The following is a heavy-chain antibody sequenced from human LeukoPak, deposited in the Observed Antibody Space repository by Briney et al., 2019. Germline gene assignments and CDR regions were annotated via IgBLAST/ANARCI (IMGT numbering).Heavy chain of an antibody. V-gene: IGHV3-53*01. D-gene: IGHD3-9*01. CDR2: IYSGGST. CDR1: GFTVSSNY. J-gene: IGHJ5*02. Sequence: SGGSLTLSCAASGFTVSSNYMSWARQAPGKGLEWGAVIYSGGSTYYADSVKGRFTISRDNSKNTLYLPMNSLRREDTAVYYCGSHDPDWWFAPWGQGTLVTVPS. CDR3: GSHDPDWWFAP.